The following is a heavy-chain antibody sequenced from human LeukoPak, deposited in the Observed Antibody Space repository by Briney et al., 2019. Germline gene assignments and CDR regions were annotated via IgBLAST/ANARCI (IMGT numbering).Heavy chain of an antibody. CDR3: ARDSGIAAAGAGFDY. CDR2: IYTSGST. J-gene: IGHJ4*02. D-gene: IGHD6-13*01. Sequence: SETLSLTCTVSGVSISAYYWSWIRQPAGKGLEWIGRIYTSGSTNYNPSLKSRVTISVDTSKNQFSLKLSSVTAADTAVYYCARDSGIAAAGAGFDYWGQGTLVTVSS. CDR1: GVSISAYY. V-gene: IGHV4-4*07.